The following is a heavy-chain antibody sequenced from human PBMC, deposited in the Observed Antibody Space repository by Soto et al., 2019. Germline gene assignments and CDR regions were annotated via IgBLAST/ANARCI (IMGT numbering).Heavy chain of an antibody. V-gene: IGHV3-23*01. J-gene: IGHJ4*02. CDR2: ISGSGRNT. CDR3: AKEFLTTFSFDY. D-gene: IGHD1-1*01. Sequence: SGGSLRLSCAASGFTFSNYAMSWVRQAPGEGLEWVSTISGSGRNTYYADSVKGRFTISRDSSKNTLFLEMNSLRAEDTAVYYCAKEFLTTFSFDYWGQGTLVTVSS. CDR1: GFTFSNYA.